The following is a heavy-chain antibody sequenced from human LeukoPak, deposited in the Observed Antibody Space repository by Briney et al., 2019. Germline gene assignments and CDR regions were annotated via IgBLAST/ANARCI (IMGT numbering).Heavy chain of an antibody. V-gene: IGHV3-11*04. CDR3: ASGYSYGDYLFDY. CDR1: GFTFGDYS. CDR2: ISSSGSTI. J-gene: IGHJ4*02. Sequence: GGSLRLSCVSSGFTFGDYSMSWFRQAPGKGLEWVSYISSSGSTIYYADSVKGRFTISRDNAKNSLYLQMNSLRAEDTAVYYCASGYSYGDYLFDYWGQGTLVTVSS. D-gene: IGHD5-18*01.